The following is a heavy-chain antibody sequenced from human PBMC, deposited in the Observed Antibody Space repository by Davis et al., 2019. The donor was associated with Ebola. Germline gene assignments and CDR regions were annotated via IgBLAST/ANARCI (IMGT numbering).Heavy chain of an antibody. CDR3: ARGGGIAARRGGYYGMDV. V-gene: IGHV4-4*02. D-gene: IGHD6-6*01. J-gene: IGHJ6*02. CDR1: GGSISSSNW. CDR2: IYHSGST. Sequence: GSLRLSCAVSGGSISSSNWWSWVRQPPGKGLEWIGEIYHSGSTNYNPSLKSRVTISVDTSKNQFSLKLSSVTAADTAVYYCARGGGIAARRGGYYGMDVWGQGTTVTVSS.